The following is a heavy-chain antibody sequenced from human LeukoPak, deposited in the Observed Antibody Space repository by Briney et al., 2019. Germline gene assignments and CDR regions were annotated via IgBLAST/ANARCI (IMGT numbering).Heavy chain of an antibody. CDR3: AKPLRYFDWLLSY. V-gene: IGHV3-23*01. J-gene: IGHJ4*02. CDR2: ISGSGGST. CDR1: GFTFSSYA. Sequence: GGSLRLSCAASGFTFSSYAMSWVRQAPGKGLEWVSAISGSGGSTYYADSVEGRFTISRDNSKNTLYLQMNSLRAEDTAVYYCAKPLRYFDWLLSYWGQGTLVTVSS. D-gene: IGHD3-9*01.